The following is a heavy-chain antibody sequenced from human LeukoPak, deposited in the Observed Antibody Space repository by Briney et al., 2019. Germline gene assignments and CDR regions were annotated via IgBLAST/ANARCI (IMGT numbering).Heavy chain of an antibody. CDR3: TGGTFYRLLDY. J-gene: IGHJ4*02. V-gene: IGHV1-24*01. D-gene: IGHD2/OR15-2a*01. CDR2: FDPGNGET. CDR1: GYSLTELS. Sequence: ASVKVSCKVSGYSLTELSMHWVRQAPGKRLEWMGGFDPGNGETIFTKNFQGRVTMTDDTSTDTAYMELSSLRSEGTAVYYCTGGTFYRLLDYWGQGTLVTVSS.